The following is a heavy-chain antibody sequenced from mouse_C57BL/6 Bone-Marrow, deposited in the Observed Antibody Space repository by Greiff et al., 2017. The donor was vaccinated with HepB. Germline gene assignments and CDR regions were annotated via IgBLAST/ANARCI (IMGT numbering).Heavy chain of an antibody. CDR1: GFTFSSYG. J-gene: IGHJ4*01. CDR3: ARRLLPYAMDY. D-gene: IGHD2-3*01. Sequence: DVMLVESGGDLVKPGGSLKLSCAASGFTFSSYGMSWVRQTPDKRLEWVATISSGGSYTYYPDSVKGRFTISRDNAKNTLYLQMSSLKSEDTAMYYCARRLLPYAMDYWGQGTSVTVSS. V-gene: IGHV5-6*02. CDR2: ISSGGSYT.